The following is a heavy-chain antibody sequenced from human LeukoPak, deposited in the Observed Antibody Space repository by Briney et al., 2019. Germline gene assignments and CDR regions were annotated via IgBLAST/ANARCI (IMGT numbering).Heavy chain of an antibody. CDR1: GGSISSSSYY. V-gene: IGHV4-39*01. CDR2: IYYSGST. CDR3: ARLGGYYDPPGY. D-gene: IGHD3-22*01. J-gene: IGHJ4*02. Sequence: SETLSLTCTVSGGSISSSSYYWGWIRQPPGKGLEWIGSIYYSGSTYYNPSLKSRVTISVDTSKNQFSLNLSSVTAADTAVYYCARLGGYYDPPGYWGQGTLVTVSS.